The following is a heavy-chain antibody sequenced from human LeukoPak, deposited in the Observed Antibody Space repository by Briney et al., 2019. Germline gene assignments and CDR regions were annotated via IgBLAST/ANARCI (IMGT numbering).Heavy chain of an antibody. D-gene: IGHD3-22*01. Sequence: SETLSLTCTVSGGSINSGSYYWSWIRQPAGKGLEWIGRIYTRGSTNYNPSLKSRVTISVDTSKNQFSLKLSSVTAADTAVYYCARHDSSGYFQYYFDYWGQGTLVTVSS. J-gene: IGHJ4*02. V-gene: IGHV4-61*02. CDR1: GGSINSGSYY. CDR2: IYTRGST. CDR3: ARHDSSGYFQYYFDY.